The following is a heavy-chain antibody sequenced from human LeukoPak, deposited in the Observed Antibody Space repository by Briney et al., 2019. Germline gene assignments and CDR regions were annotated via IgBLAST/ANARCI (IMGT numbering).Heavy chain of an antibody. CDR2: IGGDGIA. D-gene: IGHD3-22*01. V-gene: IGHV3-69-1*01. CDR1: RFTFTDHP. CDR3: ARDRTYYYDSSGLALDY. Sequence: GGSLRLSCVASRFTFTDHPMNWVRQAPGKGLEWISYIGGDGIAFYADSVKGRFTASKDDARKSMYLQMNSLRVEDTAVYYCARDRTYYYDSSGLALDYWGQGTLVTVSS. J-gene: IGHJ4*02.